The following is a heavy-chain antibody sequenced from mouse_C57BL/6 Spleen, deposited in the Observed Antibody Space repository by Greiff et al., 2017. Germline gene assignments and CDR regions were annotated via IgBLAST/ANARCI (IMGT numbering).Heavy chain of an antibody. CDR3: ARDGSSPYAMDY. J-gene: IGHJ4*01. V-gene: IGHV1-64*01. Sequence: QVQLQQPGAELVKPGASVKLSCKASGYTFTSYWMHWVKQRPGQGLEWIGMIHPNSGSTNYNEKFKSKATLTVDKSSSTAYMQLSSLTSEDSAVYYCARDGSSPYAMDYWSQGTSVTVSS. D-gene: IGHD1-1*01. CDR2: IHPNSGST. CDR1: GYTFTSYW.